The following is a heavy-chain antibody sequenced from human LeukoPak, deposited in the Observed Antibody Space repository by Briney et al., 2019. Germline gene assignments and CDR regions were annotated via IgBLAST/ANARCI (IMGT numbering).Heavy chain of an antibody. J-gene: IGHJ5*02. V-gene: IGHV4-34*01. D-gene: IGHD3-22*01. Sequence: PSETLSLTCAVYGGSFSGYYWSWIRQPPGKGLEWIGEINHSGSTNYNPSLKSRVTISVDTSKNQFSLKLSSVTAADTAVYYCARDVLAGYYDSSGRTLNWFDPWGQGTLVTVSS. CDR3: ARDVLAGYYDSSGRTLNWFDP. CDR2: INHSGST. CDR1: GGSFSGYY.